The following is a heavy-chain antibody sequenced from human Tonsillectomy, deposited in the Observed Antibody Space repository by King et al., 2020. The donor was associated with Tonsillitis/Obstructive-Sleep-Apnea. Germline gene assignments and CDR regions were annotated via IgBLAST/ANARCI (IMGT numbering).Heavy chain of an antibody. D-gene: IGHD6-13*01. CDR1: GGSFSGYY. J-gene: IGHJ4*02. Sequence: VQLQQWGAGLLKPSETLSLTCAVYGGSFSGYYWNWIRQPPGKGLEWIGEIDHSGSSNYNPSLKSRVTISVDTSKNQFSLKLSSVIAADTAVYYCAREHSSSLDYWGQGTLVTVSS. V-gene: IGHV4-34*01. CDR2: IDHSGSS. CDR3: AREHSSSLDY.